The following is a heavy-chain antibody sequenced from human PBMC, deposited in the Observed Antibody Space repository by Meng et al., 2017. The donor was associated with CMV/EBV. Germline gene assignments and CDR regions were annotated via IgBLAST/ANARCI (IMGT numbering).Heavy chain of an antibody. CDR1: FTGYY. V-gene: IGHV1-2*02. Sequence: FTGYYMHWVRQAPGKGLEWMGWINPNSGGTNYAKKFQGRVTMTRDTSISTAYMELSRLRSDDTAVYYCARFWEDCSSTSCYTDWFDPWGQGTLVTVSS. J-gene: IGHJ5*02. D-gene: IGHD2-2*02. CDR3: ARFWEDCSSTSCYTDWFDP. CDR2: INPNSGGT.